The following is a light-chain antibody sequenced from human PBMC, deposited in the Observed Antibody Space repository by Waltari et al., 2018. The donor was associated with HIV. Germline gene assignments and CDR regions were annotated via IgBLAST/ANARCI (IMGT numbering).Light chain of an antibody. CDR1: TGPVTSGFY. CDR3: LLSCGGPWV. Sequence: QTVVTQEPSLTVSPGGTVTLTCASSTGPVTSGFYPNWFQQKPGQAPRALIYSINNKHSWTPVRFSGSLLGDKAALTLSGVQPEDEAEYYCLLSCGGPWVFGGGTKLTVL. V-gene: IGLV7-43*01. J-gene: IGLJ3*02. CDR2: SIN.